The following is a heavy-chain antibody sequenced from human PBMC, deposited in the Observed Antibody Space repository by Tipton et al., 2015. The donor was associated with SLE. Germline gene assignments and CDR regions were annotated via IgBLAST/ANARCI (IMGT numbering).Heavy chain of an antibody. Sequence: TLSLTCTVSGGSISSGTDCWSWIRQSAGKGLEWIGRIYASGDTNYNPSLKSRVTISLDTSKNQFSLKLRSVTAADTAVYYCARDPWGAPTGDSDWYFDLWGRGTLVTVSS. D-gene: IGHD3-16*01. CDR1: GGSISSGTDC. CDR2: IYASGDT. J-gene: IGHJ2*01. V-gene: IGHV4-61*02. CDR3: ARDPWGAPTGDSDWYFDL.